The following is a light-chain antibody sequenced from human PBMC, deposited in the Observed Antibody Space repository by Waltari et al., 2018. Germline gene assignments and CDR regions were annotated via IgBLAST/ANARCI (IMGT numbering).Light chain of an antibody. V-gene: IGKV1-5*01. CDR2: SAS. Sequence: DIQMTQSPSTLSASVGDRVTITCRASQRITNWLAWYQQKPGKAPKLLIYSASNLESGVPSRFSGSGSGTEFTLTISSLQPDDFATYYCQQYDNYLTFGQGTKVEIK. CDR1: QRITNW. CDR3: QQYDNYLT. J-gene: IGKJ1*01.